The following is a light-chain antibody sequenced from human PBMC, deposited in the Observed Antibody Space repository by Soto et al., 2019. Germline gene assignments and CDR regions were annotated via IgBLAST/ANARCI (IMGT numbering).Light chain of an antibody. Sequence: EIVLTQSPAPLSFFPGERTTPPSRARQSVSSYLAWYQQKPGQAPRLLIYDASNRATGIPARFSGSGSGTDFTLTISSLEPEDFAVYYCQQRSNWPPTWTFGQGTKV. J-gene: IGKJ1*01. CDR1: QSVSSY. CDR3: QQRSNWPPTWT. CDR2: DAS. V-gene: IGKV3-11*01.